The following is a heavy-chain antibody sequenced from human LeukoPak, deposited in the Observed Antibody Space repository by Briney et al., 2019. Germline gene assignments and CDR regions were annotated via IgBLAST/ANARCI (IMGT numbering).Heavy chain of an antibody. J-gene: IGHJ4*02. CDR3: ARDRLSSGWYDY. D-gene: IGHD6-19*01. Sequence: SETLSLTCTVSGGSISSYYWSWIRQPPGKGLEWIGYIYYSGNTNYNPSLKSRVTISVDTSKNQFSLKLSSVIAADTAVYYCARDRLSSGWYDYWGQGTLVTVSS. CDR1: GGSISSYY. CDR2: IYYSGNT. V-gene: IGHV4-59*01.